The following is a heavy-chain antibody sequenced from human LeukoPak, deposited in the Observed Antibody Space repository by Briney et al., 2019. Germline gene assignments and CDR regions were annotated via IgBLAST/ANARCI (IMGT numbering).Heavy chain of an antibody. D-gene: IGHD3-9*01. V-gene: IGHV4-38-2*02. J-gene: IGHJ4*02. CDR1: GAYITMGYY. Sequence: PSETLSLTCTVSGAYITMGYYWGWIRPPPGKGLEWIGTIYHSGSTYYNPSLKSRVTTSVDTSKNQFSLKLSSVTAADPPVYYCARHYDNLTGFFDYWGQGTLVTVSS. CDR3: ARHYDNLTGFFDY. CDR2: IYHSGST.